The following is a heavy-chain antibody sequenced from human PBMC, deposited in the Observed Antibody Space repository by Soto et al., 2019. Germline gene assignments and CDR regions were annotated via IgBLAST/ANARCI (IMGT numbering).Heavy chain of an antibody. D-gene: IGHD6-19*01. CDR3: ARFRDSSGRHHTFDY. Sequence: SETLSLTCTVSGGSISSGGHYWCWIRQPPGKGLEWIGNIYYRGNTYYNPSLRSRVTISVDTSKNQFSLKLSSVTAADTAVYYCARFRDSSGRHHTFDYWGQGNPVTVFS. CDR2: IYYRGNT. V-gene: IGHV4-61*08. CDR1: GGSISSGGHY. J-gene: IGHJ4*02.